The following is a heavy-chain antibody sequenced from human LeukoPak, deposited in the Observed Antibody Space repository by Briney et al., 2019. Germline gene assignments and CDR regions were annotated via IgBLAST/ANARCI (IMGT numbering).Heavy chain of an antibody. CDR3: AKIQAARGGDWFDP. CDR2: ISGSGGST. J-gene: IGHJ5*02. Sequence: PGGSLRLSCAASGFTFSSYAMSWVRQAPGKGLEWVSAISGSGGSTYYADSVKSRFTISRDNSMNTLYLQMNSLRAEDTAVYYCAKIQAARGGDWFDPWGQGTLVTVSS. CDR1: GFTFSSYA. D-gene: IGHD6-6*01. V-gene: IGHV3-23*01.